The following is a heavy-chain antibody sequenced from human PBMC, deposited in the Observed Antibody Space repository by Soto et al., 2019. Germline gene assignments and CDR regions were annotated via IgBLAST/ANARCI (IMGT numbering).Heavy chain of an antibody. CDR3: TRAHRGEA. CDR2: INAGNGDT. CDR1: GYTFTSFP. D-gene: IGHD2-21*01. V-gene: IGHV1-3*01. Sequence: ASVKVSCKASGYTFTSFPIHWVRQAPGQRLEWMGWINAGNGDTKYSQKFQGRVTVTRDTSASTAYMELISLRSEDTAVYYCTRAHRGEAWGQGTLGTVSS. J-gene: IGHJ1*01.